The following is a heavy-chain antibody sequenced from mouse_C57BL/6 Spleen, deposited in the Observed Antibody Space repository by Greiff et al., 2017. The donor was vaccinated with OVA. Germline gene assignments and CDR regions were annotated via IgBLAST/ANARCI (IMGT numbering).Heavy chain of an antibody. CDR2: INPKNGGT. V-gene: IGHV1-22*01. J-gene: IGHJ2*01. CDR1: GYTFNDYN. Sequence: VHVKQSGPELVKPGASVKMSCKASGYTFNDYNMHWVKQSHGKSLEWIGYINPKNGGTSYNQKFKGKATLTVNNSSTTAYMELRSLTSEDSAVYYCAIRGVLLDYWGQGTTLTVSS. CDR3: AIRGVLLDY.